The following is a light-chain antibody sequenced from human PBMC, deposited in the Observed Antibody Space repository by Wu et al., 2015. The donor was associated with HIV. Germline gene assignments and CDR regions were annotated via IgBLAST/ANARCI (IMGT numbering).Light chain of an antibody. V-gene: IGKV3-20*01. CDR2: AAS. CDR1: QSVSSIY. Sequence: EIVLTQPPGTLSLSPGERATLSCRASQSVSSIYLAWYQQKPGRAPRLIIYAASTRATGIPSRFSGSGSGTDFTLTISRLETEDFAVYYCQHYDDSRARWFGQGTKLEIK. CDR3: QHYDDSRARW. J-gene: IGKJ1*01.